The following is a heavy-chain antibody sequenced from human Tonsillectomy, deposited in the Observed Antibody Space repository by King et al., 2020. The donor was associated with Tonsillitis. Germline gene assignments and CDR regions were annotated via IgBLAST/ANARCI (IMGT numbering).Heavy chain of an antibody. J-gene: IGHJ6*02. CDR3: AKGSAMVRGVSITRHDYSCGMDV. CDR2: ISYDGSDK. CDR1: GFTFRTYG. Sequence: VQLVESGGGVVQPGRSLRLSCAASGFTFRTYGMHWVRQAPGKGLEWVAVISYDGSDKYYADSVKGRFTISKDNSKNTLYLQMNSLRAEDTAVYYCAKGSAMVRGVSITRHDYSCGMDVGGQGTTLTVSS. V-gene: IGHV3-30*18. D-gene: IGHD3-10*01.